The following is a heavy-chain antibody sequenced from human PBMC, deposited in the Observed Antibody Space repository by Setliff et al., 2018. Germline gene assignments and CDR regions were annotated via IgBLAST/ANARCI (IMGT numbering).Heavy chain of an antibody. CDR1: GFTFSNFG. V-gene: IGHV3-48*01. CDR2: ISSSSTT. CDR3: ARAGAFGRLDV. J-gene: IGHJ6*02. D-gene: IGHD3-10*01. Sequence: GGSLRLSCATSGFTFSNFGMNWVRQAPGKGLEWLSYISSSSTTYYADSVKGRFTISRDNAKNSLYLQMNSLRADDTAVYSCARAGAFGRLDVWGQGTTVTVSS.